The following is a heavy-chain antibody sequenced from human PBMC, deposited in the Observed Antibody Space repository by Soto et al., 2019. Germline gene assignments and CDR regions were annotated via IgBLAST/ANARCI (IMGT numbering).Heavy chain of an antibody. Sequence: SETLSLTCTVPGGSITSSYWSWIRRPPGKGLEWIAYIYDTGISGYTPSTSYNPSLKSRVTMSVDTSKSQFSLKLTYVTAADTAVYYCARGEDAFFYYGLDVWGQGITVTVSS. CDR3: ARGEDAFFYYGLDV. CDR2: IYDTGISGYTPST. J-gene: IGHJ6*02. V-gene: IGHV4-59*01. CDR1: GGSITSSY.